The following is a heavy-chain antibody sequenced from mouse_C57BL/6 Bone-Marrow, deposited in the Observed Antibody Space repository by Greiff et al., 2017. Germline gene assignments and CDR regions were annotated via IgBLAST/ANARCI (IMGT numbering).Heavy chain of an antibody. V-gene: IGHV5-12*01. Sequence: EVQGVESGGGLVQPGGSLKLSCAASGFTFSDYYMYWVRQTPEKRLEWVAYISNGGGSTYYPDTVKGRFTISRDNADNTLYLQMSRLTSEDTAMYYCARRTMITPNWYFDVWGTGTTVTVSS. CDR2: ISNGGGST. J-gene: IGHJ1*03. CDR1: GFTFSDYY. D-gene: IGHD2-4*01. CDR3: ARRTMITPNWYFDV.